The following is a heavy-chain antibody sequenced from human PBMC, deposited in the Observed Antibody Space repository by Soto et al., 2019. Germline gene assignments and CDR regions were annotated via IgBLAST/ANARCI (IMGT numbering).Heavy chain of an antibody. CDR1: GFTFSNYG. D-gene: IGHD3-16*01. CDR2: IRYDRTNI. Sequence: QVQLVESGGGVVQPGRSLRLSCAASGFTFSNYGMHWVRQPPGKGLAWVAGIRYDRTNIYYADSVKGRFTISTDNSKHSLYLLMNSIGAEDTAVYYCARDNYGIDYWGQGTLVTFS. J-gene: IGHJ4*02. V-gene: IGHV3-33*01. CDR3: ARDNYGIDY.